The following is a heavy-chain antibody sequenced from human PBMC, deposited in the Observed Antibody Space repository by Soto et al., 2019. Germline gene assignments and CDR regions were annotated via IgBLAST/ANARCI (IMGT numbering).Heavy chain of an antibody. J-gene: IGHJ4*02. Sequence: PGGSLRLSCAGSGLTLVTSGMHWVRQAPGKGLEWVAVISHDGSNKYYADSVKGRFTISRDNPKNTLYLQMTSLRVEDTAVYYCVSQTLAVRPWDYWGQGTLVTVSS. V-gene: IGHV3-30*03. D-gene: IGHD6-6*01. CDR1: GLTLVTSG. CDR3: VSQTLAVRPWDY. CDR2: ISHDGSNK.